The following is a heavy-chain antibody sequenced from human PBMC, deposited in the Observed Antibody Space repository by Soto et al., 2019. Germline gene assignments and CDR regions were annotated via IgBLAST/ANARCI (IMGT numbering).Heavy chain of an antibody. CDR1: GFTFSSYG. D-gene: IGHD6-19*01. CDR2: ISYDGSNK. Sequence: QVQLVAAGGGVVQPGRSRRLSCAASGFTFSSYGMHWVRQAPGKGLEWVAVISYDGSNKYYADSVKGRCTISRDNSTNTLYLQMNGLSPEDTAVSYYEKDKLDGKAVAGTGGDYWGQGTLVNVSS. V-gene: IGHV3-30*18. CDR3: EKDKLDGKAVAGTGGDY. J-gene: IGHJ4*02.